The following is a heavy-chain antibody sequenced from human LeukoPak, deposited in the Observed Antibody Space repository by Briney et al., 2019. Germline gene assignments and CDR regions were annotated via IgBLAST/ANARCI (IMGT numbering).Heavy chain of an antibody. D-gene: IGHD3-3*01. Sequence: GGSLRLSCAASGFTFSSYSMNWVRQAPGKGLEWVGFIRSKAYGGTTEHAASVKGRFTISRDDSKSIAYLQMNSLKTEDTAVYYCTRAAYYDFWSGYYFWGQGTLVTVSS. J-gene: IGHJ4*02. CDR2: IRSKAYGGTT. CDR3: TRAAYYDFWSGYYF. CDR1: GFTFSSYS. V-gene: IGHV3-49*04.